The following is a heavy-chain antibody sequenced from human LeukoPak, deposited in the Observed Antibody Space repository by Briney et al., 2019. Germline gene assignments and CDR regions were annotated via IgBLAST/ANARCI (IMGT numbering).Heavy chain of an antibody. CDR1: GGSIRNYY. D-gene: IGHD1-1*01. CDR3: ARDRWNDAYNGMDV. J-gene: IGHJ6*02. CDR2: MHTSGST. Sequence: SETLSLICSVSGGSIRNYYWNWIRQPAGEGLEWIGRMHTSGSTNYNPSLKSRLTMSVDTSKNQFSLKLRCVTAADTAVYYCARDRWNDAYNGMDVWGQGTTVTVSS. V-gene: IGHV4-4*07.